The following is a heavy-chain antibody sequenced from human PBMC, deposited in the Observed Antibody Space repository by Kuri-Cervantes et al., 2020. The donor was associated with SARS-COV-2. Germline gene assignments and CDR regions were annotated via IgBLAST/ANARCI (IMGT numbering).Heavy chain of an antibody. J-gene: IGHJ6*03. CDR2: ISAYNGNT. CDR1: GYTFTSYG. V-gene: IGHV1-18*04. D-gene: IGHD3-9*01. Sequence: ASVKVSCKASGYTFTSYGISWVRQAPGQGLEWMGWISAYNGNTNYAQKLQGRVTMTTDTSTSTAYMELRGLRSDDTAVYYCARIHYDILTGYYYYYYYLDVWGKGTTVTVSS. CDR3: ARIHYDILTGYYYYYYYLDV.